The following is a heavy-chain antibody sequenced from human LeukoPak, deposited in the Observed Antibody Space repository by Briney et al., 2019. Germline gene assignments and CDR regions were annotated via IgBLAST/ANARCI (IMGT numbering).Heavy chain of an antibody. CDR3: ARRLTQYDCFDP. CDR1: GASVSSNSVT. D-gene: IGHD2-2*01. Sequence: SQTLSLTCAISGASVSSNSVTWNWIRQSPSRGLEWLARTYYRSTWYNDYAVSVRGRITVNPDTSKNQFSLHLNSVTPEDTAVYYCARRLTQYDCFDPWGQGILVTVSS. V-gene: IGHV6-1*01. CDR2: TYYRSTWYN. J-gene: IGHJ5*02.